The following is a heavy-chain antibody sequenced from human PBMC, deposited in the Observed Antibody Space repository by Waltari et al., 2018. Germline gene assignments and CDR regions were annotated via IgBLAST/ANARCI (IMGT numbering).Heavy chain of an antibody. Sequence: GDGEDALYAPSVKGRFTITRDNSKNTVFLQLDRLRVDDTAIYYGAKAVWAAAPGTFVYDYWGQGTLVTVSS. CDR3: AKAVWAAAPGTFVYDY. J-gene: IGHJ4*02. CDR2: GDGEDA. D-gene: IGHD6-25*01. V-gene: IGHV3-23*01.